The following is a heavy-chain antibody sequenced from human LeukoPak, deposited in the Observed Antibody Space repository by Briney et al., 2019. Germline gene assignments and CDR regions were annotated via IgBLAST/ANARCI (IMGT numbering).Heavy chain of an antibody. CDR2: INPNSGGT. D-gene: IGHD6-13*01. Sequence: RASVKVSCKASGYTLTGYYMHWVRQAPGQGLEWMGWINPNSGGTNYAQKFQGRVTMTRDTSISTAYMELSRLRSDDTAVYYCARTRTQQPLNFDYWGQGTLVTVSS. J-gene: IGHJ4*02. CDR3: ARTRTQQPLNFDY. V-gene: IGHV1-2*02. CDR1: GYTLTGYY.